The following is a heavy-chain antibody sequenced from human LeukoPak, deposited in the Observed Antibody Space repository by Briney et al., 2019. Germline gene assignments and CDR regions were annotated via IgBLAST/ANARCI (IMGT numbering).Heavy chain of an antibody. Sequence: GGSLRLSCAVSGITLSNYGMSWVRQAPGKGLEWVAGISDSGGRTNYADSVKGRFTISRDNPKNTLYLQMNSLRAEDTAVYYCAKASLRIAAAAHLDYWGQGTLVTVSS. CDR2: ISDSGGRT. V-gene: IGHV3-23*01. CDR3: AKASLRIAAAAHLDY. CDR1: GITLSNYG. D-gene: IGHD6-13*01. J-gene: IGHJ4*02.